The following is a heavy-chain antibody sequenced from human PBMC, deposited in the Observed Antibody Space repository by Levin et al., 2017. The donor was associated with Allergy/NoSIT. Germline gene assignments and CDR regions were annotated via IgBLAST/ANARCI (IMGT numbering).Heavy chain of an antibody. CDR3: AGRSRGNGTFDS. J-gene: IGHJ4*02. D-gene: IGHD3-10*01. CDR2: IYVSADST. V-gene: IGHV3-23*01. CDR1: RFTFSSYA. Sequence: GGSLRLSCAASRFTFSSYALSWVRQAPGQGLEWVSAIYVSADSTYYSDSVKGRFTISRDSSKNTLYLHMSSLIAEDTAFSNCAGRSRGNGTFDSWGQGTLVTVS.